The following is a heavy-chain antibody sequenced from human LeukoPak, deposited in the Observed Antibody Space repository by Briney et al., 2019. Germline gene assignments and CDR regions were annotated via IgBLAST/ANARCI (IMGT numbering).Heavy chain of an antibody. CDR3: ARGGYYGSGNAFRFDP. CDR1: GGSISSYY. CDR2: ICYNGSM. Sequence: SETLSLTCTVSGGSISSYYGRWIRQPPGKGLEWMGYICYNGSMNYKPSLKSRVTISVDPPKTKFSLKPSSVTAAATAVYYCARGGYYGSGNAFRFDPWGQGTLVTVSS. D-gene: IGHD3-10*01. V-gene: IGHV4-59*01. J-gene: IGHJ5*02.